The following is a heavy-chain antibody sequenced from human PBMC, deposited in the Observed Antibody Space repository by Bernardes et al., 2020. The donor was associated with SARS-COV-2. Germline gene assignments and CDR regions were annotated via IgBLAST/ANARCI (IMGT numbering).Heavy chain of an antibody. Sequence: TLSLTCTVSGGSISSGGYYWSWIRQHPGKGLEWIGYIYYSGSTYYNPSLKSRVTISVDTSKNQFSLKLSSVTAADTAVYYCSRAPRVKVVITAFDYWGPGTLVTVSS. J-gene: IGHJ4*02. D-gene: IGHD3-22*01. V-gene: IGHV4-31*03. CDR1: GGSISSGGYY. CDR2: IYYSGST. CDR3: SRAPRVKVVITAFDY.